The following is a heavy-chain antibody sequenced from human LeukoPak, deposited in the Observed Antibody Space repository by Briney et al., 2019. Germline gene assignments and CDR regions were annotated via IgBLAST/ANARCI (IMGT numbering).Heavy chain of an antibody. CDR3: ARDYRSYYYYMDV. J-gene: IGHJ6*03. Sequence: GGSLRLSCAASGFTFSNYGMDWVRQAPGKGLEWVSGIGGRGDRTYFADSVKGRFAISRDNSKNTMYLQMSSLRAEDTAVYYCARDYRSYYYYMDVWGKGTTVTVSS. CDR1: GFTFSNYG. V-gene: IGHV3-23*01. D-gene: IGHD4-11*01. CDR2: IGGRGDRT.